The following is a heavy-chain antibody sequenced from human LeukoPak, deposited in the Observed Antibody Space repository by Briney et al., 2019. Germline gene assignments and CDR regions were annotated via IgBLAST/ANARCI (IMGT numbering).Heavy chain of an antibody. Sequence: ASVKVSCRASGGTFWVRQAPGQGLEWMGGIIPIFGTPNYAQKFQGRVTITADESTSTAYMELSSLRSEDTAVYYCARGRRVVVISLPDNVDAFDIWGQGTMVTVSS. D-gene: IGHD3-22*01. J-gene: IGHJ3*02. CDR2: IIPIFGTP. V-gene: IGHV1-69*13. CDR1: GGTF. CDR3: ARGRRVVVISLPDNVDAFDI.